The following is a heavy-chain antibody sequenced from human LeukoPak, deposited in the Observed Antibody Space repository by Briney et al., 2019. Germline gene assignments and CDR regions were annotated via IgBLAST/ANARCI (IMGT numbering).Heavy chain of an antibody. V-gene: IGHV3-21*01. Sequence: GGSLRLSCAASGFTFSSYTMNWVRQAPGKGLEWVSSISSRSSYIYYADSVKGRFTIARDNAKNSRYLQMNSLRAEDTAVYYCAREGSGWNFDYWGQGTLVTVSS. CDR1: GFTFSSYT. CDR2: ISSRSSYI. J-gene: IGHJ4*02. CDR3: AREGSGWNFDY. D-gene: IGHD6-19*01.